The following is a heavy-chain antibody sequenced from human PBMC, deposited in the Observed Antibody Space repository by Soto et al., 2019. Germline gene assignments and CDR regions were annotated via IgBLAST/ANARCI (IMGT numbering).Heavy chain of an antibody. CDR3: ARGDTGVDDALDI. V-gene: IGHV1-2*04. J-gene: IGHJ3*02. Sequence: QVQLVQSGAEVKKPGASVKVSCKASGYIFNGYYLHWVRQAPGQGLEWMAWINPDSGGTKSAQKVQGWITMTRDTSITTAYLELSRLRSDDTAVYYCARGDTGVDDALDIWGEGTMVTVSS. D-gene: IGHD7-27*01. CDR2: INPDSGGT. CDR1: GYIFNGYY.